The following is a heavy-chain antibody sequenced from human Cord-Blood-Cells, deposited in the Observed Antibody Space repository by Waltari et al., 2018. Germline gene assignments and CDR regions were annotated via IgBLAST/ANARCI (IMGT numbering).Heavy chain of an antibody. CDR3: ARGSEAYCGGDWYDSSFDY. Sequence: QVQLQESGPGLVKPSETLSLTCTVSGYSISSGYYWGWIRQPPGKGLEWIGSIYHSGGNYQHPALKGRVNITGDTSKNPVFLEVSSVTGGEPGVEYCARGSEAYCGGDWYDSSFDYWGQGTPGTVSS. J-gene: IGHJ4*02. CDR1: GYSISSGYY. CDR2: IYHSGGN. D-gene: IGHD2-21*01. V-gene: IGHV4-38-2*02.